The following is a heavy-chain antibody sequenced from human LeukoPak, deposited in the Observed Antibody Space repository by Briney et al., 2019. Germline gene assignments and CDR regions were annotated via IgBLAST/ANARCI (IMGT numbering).Heavy chain of an antibody. V-gene: IGHV3-30*18. D-gene: IGHD2-15*01. J-gene: IGHJ4*02. CDR1: GFTLSSYG. CDR3: ANDRGYWSGGRCYYLDF. CDR2: ISYDGSNK. Sequence: PGRSLRLSCAASGFTLSSYGMHWVRQAPGKGLEWVAVISYDGSNKHYADSVKGRFTVSRDNSKNTLYLQMDSLRAEDTAVYYCANDRGYWSGGRCYYLDFWGQGTLVTVSS.